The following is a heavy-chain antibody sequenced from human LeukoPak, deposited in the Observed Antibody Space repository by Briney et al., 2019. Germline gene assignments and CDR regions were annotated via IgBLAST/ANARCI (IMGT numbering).Heavy chain of an antibody. V-gene: IGHV4-31*03. CDR1: ADSLSSGGHY. CDR2: IHHSGRS. CDR3: ARGGNRFGGFYFDY. Sequence: SQTLSLTCTVSADSLSSGGHYWAWLRQFPGKGLESLGFIHHSGRSRHNPSRKDRVAISVDTSRKQFALKLSSVTAADTAMYYCARGGNRFGGFYFDYWGQGIQVIVSS. J-gene: IGHJ4*02. D-gene: IGHD3-10*01.